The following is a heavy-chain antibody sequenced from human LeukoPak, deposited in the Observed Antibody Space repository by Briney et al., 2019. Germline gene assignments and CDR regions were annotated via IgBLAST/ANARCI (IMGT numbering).Heavy chain of an antibody. CDR2: ISGSGGST. V-gene: IGHV3-23*01. J-gene: IGHJ4*02. CDR3: AKDPPIVVVTDAFDY. CDR1: GFTFSSYA. Sequence: GGSLRLSCAASGFTFSSYAMSWFRQAPGKGLEWVSAISGSGGSTYYADSVKGRFTISRDNSKNTLYLQMNSLRAEDTAVYYCAKDPPIVVVTDAFDYWGQGTLVTVSS. D-gene: IGHD2-21*02.